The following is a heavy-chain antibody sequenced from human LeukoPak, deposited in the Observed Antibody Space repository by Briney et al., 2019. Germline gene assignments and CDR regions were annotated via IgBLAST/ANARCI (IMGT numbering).Heavy chain of an antibody. J-gene: IGHJ3*02. V-gene: IGHV1-2*02. CDR3: ARGSDDASDI. CDR1: GYTFTGHY. Sequence: ASVKVSCTASGYTFTGHYMYWVRQAPGQGLEWMGWVNPNSGGTNSAKKFQGRVTMTRDTSISTAYMELSRLTSDDTAVYYCARGSDDASDIWGQGTMVTVSS. CDR2: VNPNSGGT.